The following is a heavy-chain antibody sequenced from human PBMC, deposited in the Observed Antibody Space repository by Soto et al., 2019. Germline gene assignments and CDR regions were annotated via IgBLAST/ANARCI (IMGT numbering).Heavy chain of an antibody. V-gene: IGHV1-18*01. D-gene: IGHD6-19*01. CDR1: GYTFTSYG. J-gene: IGHJ4*02. Sequence: QIYLVQSGAEVKKPGASVKVSCKASGYTFTSYGIIWVRQAPGQGLEWMGWINTKNGNTHYAQKLQGRVTMTTDTSTTTDYMELRSLRTDDTAVYFCARDQAPYSNGWYYWGQGTLVTVSS. CDR3: ARDQAPYSNGWYY. CDR2: INTKNGNT.